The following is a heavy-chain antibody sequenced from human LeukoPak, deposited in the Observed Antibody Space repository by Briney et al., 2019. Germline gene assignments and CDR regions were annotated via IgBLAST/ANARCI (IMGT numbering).Heavy chain of an antibody. V-gene: IGHV4-34*01. CDR3: ASLYYYDSSAYDAFDI. CDR2: INHSGST. J-gene: IGHJ3*02. D-gene: IGHD3-22*01. Sequence: SETLSLTCAVYGGSSSGYYWSWIRQPPGKGLEWIGEINHSGSTNYNPSLKSRVTISVDTSKNQFSLKLSSVTAADTAVYYCASLYYYDSSAYDAFDIWGQGTMVTVSS. CDR1: GGSSSGYY.